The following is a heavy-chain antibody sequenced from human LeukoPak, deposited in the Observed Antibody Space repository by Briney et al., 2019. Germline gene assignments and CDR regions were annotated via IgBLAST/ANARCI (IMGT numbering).Heavy chain of an antibody. Sequence: SQTLSLTCTVSGGSISSGGYYWSWIRQPPGKGLEWIGSIYYSGSTYYNPSLKSRVTISVDTSKNQFSLKLSSVTAADTAVYYCARFSGFGELFVGSNSWFDPWGQGTLVTVSS. D-gene: IGHD3-10*01. CDR2: IYYSGST. CDR3: ARFSGFGELFVGSNSWFDP. CDR1: GGSISSGGYY. J-gene: IGHJ5*02. V-gene: IGHV4-30-2*03.